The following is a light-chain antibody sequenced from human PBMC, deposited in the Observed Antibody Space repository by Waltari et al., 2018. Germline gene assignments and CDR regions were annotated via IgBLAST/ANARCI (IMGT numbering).Light chain of an antibody. Sequence: EIVLTQSPGTLSLSPGERATLSCRASQSVSRALAWYQQKPGQAPRRLIYGASNRATGIPDRCSGSGSGTDFSLTISSLEPEDFAVYYCQHYLRLPATFGQGTKVEIK. J-gene: IGKJ1*01. CDR3: QHYLRLPAT. CDR1: QSVSRA. CDR2: GAS. V-gene: IGKV3-20*01.